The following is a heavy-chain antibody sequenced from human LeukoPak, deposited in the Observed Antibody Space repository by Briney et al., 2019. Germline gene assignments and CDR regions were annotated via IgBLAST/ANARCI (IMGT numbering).Heavy chain of an antibody. Sequence: PGGSLRLSCAASGFTFSSYAMTWVRQAPGKGLEWVSSISGSGDSTYYADSVKGRFTISRDNSRNTLYLQMNSLRAEDTAVYYCAKFYGDYYYYYYMDVWGKGTTVTVSS. CDR2: ISGSGDST. J-gene: IGHJ6*03. D-gene: IGHD4-17*01. CDR1: GFTFSSYA. V-gene: IGHV3-23*01. CDR3: AKFYGDYYYYYYMDV.